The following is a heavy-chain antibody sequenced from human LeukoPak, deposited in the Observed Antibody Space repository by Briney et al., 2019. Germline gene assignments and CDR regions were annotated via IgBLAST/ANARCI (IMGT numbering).Heavy chain of an antibody. J-gene: IGHJ4*02. CDR2: VNPKCGGT. Sequence: ASVKVSCKASGYTFTGYYMHWVRQPPGQGLEWMGRVNPKCGGTNFAQKFQGRVTMTRDTSISTAYMELSRLRSDDTAVYYCARVKYYYDSSGYYFIDYWGQGTLVTVSS. D-gene: IGHD3-22*01. CDR1: GYTFTGYY. CDR3: ARVKYYYDSSGYYFIDY. V-gene: IGHV1-2*06.